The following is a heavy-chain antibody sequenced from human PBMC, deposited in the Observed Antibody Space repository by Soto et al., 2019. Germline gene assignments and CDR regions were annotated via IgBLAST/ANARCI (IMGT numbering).Heavy chain of an antibody. J-gene: IGHJ4*02. CDR3: AAGEPLHY. V-gene: IGHV3-33*01. D-gene: IGHD3-10*01. CDR1: GFDFINYG. CDR2: IWYDGSNK. Sequence: QMQLVESGGGVVQPGRSLRLSCAASGFDFINYGMHWVRQAPGKGLEWVAIIWYDGSNKFYTESVKGRFTISRDNSKNTVYLQMNSLRAEDTAMYYCAAGEPLHYRGQGTLVTVSS.